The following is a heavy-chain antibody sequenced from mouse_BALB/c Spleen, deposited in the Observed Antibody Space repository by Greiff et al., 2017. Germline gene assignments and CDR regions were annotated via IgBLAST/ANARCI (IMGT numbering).Heavy chain of an antibody. CDR3: ARNYRYDGMDY. V-gene: IGHV1-54*01. Sequence: QVQLKESGAELVRPGTSVKVSCKASGYAFTNYLIEWVKQRPGQGLEWIGVINPGSGGTNYNQKFKGKATLTVDKSSSTAYMQLSSLTSEDSAVYYCARNYRYDGMDYWGQGTSVTVSS. CDR1: GYAFTNYL. D-gene: IGHD2-14*01. CDR2: INPGSGGT. J-gene: IGHJ4*01.